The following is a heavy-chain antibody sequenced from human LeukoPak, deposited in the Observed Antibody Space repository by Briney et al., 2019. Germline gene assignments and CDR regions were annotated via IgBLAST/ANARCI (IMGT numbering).Heavy chain of an antibody. CDR1: GFTLRSYG. Sequence: GGSLRLSCAASGFTLRSYGMHWGRQAPGEGLEWVAVIWHDGSVLDYSESVKGRFTVSRDNRKNTLYLQMDSLRVEDTAVYYCARDRGQDHPIDIWGQGTLVTVSS. CDR3: ARDRGQDHPIDI. D-gene: IGHD3-10*01. CDR2: IWHDGSVL. J-gene: IGHJ4*02. V-gene: IGHV3-33*01.